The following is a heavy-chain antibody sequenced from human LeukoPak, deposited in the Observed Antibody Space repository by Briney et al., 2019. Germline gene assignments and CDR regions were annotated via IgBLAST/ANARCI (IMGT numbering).Heavy chain of an antibody. J-gene: IGHJ4*02. Sequence: SETLSLTCTVSGGSISSSSYYWGWIRQPPGKGLEWIGSIYYSGSTYYNPSLKSRVTISVDTSKNQFSLKLSSVTAADTAVYYCARLAHGDYVAFDYWGQGTLVTVSS. CDR2: IYYSGST. CDR3: ARLAHGDYVAFDY. D-gene: IGHD4-17*01. V-gene: IGHV4-39*01. CDR1: GGSISSSSYY.